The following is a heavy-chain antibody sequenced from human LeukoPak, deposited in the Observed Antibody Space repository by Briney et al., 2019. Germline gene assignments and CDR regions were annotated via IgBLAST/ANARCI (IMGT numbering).Heavy chain of an antibody. CDR3: ARGRDYIWGMSGY. Sequence: SETLSLTCAVYGGSLSGYWWSWIRQSPGKGLEWIGEISHSGSTNYNPSFKSRVTVSGDTSNKQVSLKMTSVTAADTAVYFCARGRDYIWGMSGYWGQGTQVIVSS. CDR1: GGSLSGYW. V-gene: IGHV4-34*01. CDR2: ISHSGST. D-gene: IGHD3-16*01. J-gene: IGHJ4*02.